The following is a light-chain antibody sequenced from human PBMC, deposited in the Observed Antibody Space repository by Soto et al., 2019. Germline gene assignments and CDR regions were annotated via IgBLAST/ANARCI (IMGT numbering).Light chain of an antibody. V-gene: IGLV2-14*01. J-gene: IGLJ1*01. CDR1: SSDVGGYNY. CDR3: SSYTSSSALGV. Sequence: QSVLTQPASVSGSPGQSITISCTGTSSDVGGYNYVSWYQQHPGKDPKLMIYEVSNRPSGVSNRFSGSKSGNTASLTISGLQAEDEADYYCSSYTSSSALGVFGTGTTLTVL. CDR2: EVS.